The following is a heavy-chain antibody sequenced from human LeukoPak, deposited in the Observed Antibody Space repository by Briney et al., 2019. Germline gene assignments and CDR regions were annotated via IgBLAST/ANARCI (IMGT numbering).Heavy chain of an antibody. J-gene: IGHJ3*02. D-gene: IGHD6-19*01. CDR2: FYYSGST. Sequence: SETLSLTCTVSGGSMSSYYWSWIRQPPGKGLEWIGYFYYSGSTNYNPSLKSRVTISVDTSKNHFSLKLSSVTAADTAVYYCARPYGSGWYGGFHIWGQGTMVIVSS. CDR1: GGSMSSYY. V-gene: IGHV4-59*08. CDR3: ARPYGSGWYGGFHI.